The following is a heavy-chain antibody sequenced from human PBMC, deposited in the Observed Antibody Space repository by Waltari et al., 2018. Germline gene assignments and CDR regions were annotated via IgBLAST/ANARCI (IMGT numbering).Heavy chain of an antibody. D-gene: IGHD7-27*01. Sequence: EVQLVESGGGLVQPGGSLRLSCRASGFTFSNYWMHWVRQVPGKGLVWVATIETEASRTTYGDSVKGRFTSSRDNAKNTVYLQMTSLRAEDTGLYFCVRDDPGLGLDVWGQGTTVTVSS. V-gene: IGHV3-74*01. CDR3: VRDDPGLGLDV. J-gene: IGHJ6*02. CDR1: GFTFSNYW. CDR2: IETEASRT.